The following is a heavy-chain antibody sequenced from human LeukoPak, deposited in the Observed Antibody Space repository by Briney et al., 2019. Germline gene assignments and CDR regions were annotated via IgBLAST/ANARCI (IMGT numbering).Heavy chain of an antibody. Sequence: PSETLSLTCAVYGGSFSGYYWSWIRQPPGKGLEWIGEINHSGSTNYNPSLKSRVTISVDTSKNQFSLKLSSVTAADTAVYYCARGLGVRGNPRHTHLHPFDYWGQGTLATVSS. J-gene: IGHJ4*02. CDR2: INHSGST. CDR1: GGSFSGYY. D-gene: IGHD3-10*02. CDR3: ARGLGVRGNPRHTHLHPFDY. V-gene: IGHV4-34*01.